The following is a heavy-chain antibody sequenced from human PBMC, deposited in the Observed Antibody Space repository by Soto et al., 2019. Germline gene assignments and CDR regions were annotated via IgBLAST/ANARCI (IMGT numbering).Heavy chain of an antibody. CDR1: GFTFSSYG. CDR3: ARGPSYDSSGYLYYFDY. V-gene: IGHV3-33*01. D-gene: IGHD3-22*01. Sequence: PGGSLRLSCAASGFTFSSYGMHWVRQAPGKGLEWVAVIWYDGSNKYYADSVKGRFTISRDNSKNTLYLQMNSLRAEDTAVYYCARGPSYDSSGYLYYFDYWGQGTLVTVSS. J-gene: IGHJ4*02. CDR2: IWYDGSNK.